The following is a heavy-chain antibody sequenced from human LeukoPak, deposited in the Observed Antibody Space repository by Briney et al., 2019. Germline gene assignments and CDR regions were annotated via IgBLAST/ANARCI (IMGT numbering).Heavy chain of an antibody. CDR2: INPNSGGT. J-gene: IGHJ3*02. D-gene: IGHD3-9*01. CDR1: GYTFTGDY. Sequence: GASVKVSCKASGYTFTGDYMHWVRPAPGQGLEWMGLINPNSGGTNYAQKFQGRVTMTRDTSISTAYMEMSRLRSNHTAVYYCAIHHTYYDILTGYYIGDAFDIWGQGTMVTVSS. V-gene: IGHV1-2*02. CDR3: AIHHTYYDILTGYYIGDAFDI.